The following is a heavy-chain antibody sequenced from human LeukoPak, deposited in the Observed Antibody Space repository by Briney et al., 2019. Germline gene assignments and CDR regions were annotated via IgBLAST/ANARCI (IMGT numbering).Heavy chain of an antibody. D-gene: IGHD5-24*01. CDR3: ARDGSVKRWLRNWFDP. CDR2: IIPILGIA. CDR1: GGTFSSYA. Sequence: GASVKVSCKASGGTFSSYAISWVRQAPGQGLEWMGRIIPILGIANYAQKFQGRVTITADKSTSTAYMELSSLRSEDTAVYYCARDGSVKRWLRNWFDPWGQGTLVTVSS. V-gene: IGHV1-69*04. J-gene: IGHJ5*02.